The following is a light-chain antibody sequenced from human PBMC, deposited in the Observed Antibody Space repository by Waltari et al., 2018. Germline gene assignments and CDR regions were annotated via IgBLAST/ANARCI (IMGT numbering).Light chain of an antibody. V-gene: IGKV3-20*01. CDR3: QKYGRLPAT. CDR2: DAS. CDR1: QSVSRT. J-gene: IGKJ1*01. Sequence: EMVLTQSPATLSLSPGERATLSCRASQSVSRTLAWYQQKPGQAPRLLIYDASTRATGIADRFSGSGSGTDFSLTISRLEPEDFAVYYCQKYGRLPATFGQGTKVEIK.